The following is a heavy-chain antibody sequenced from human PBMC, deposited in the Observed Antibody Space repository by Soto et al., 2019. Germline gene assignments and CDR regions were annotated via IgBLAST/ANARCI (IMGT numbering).Heavy chain of an antibody. Sequence: SETLSLTCAVYGGSFSGYYWSWIRQPPGKGLEWIGEINHSGSTNYNPSLKSRVTISVDTSKNQFSLKLSSVTAADTAVYYCARAGGSGSYAVYWGQGTLVTV. CDR2: INHSGST. V-gene: IGHV4-34*01. CDR3: ARAGGSGSYAVY. J-gene: IGHJ4*02. CDR1: GGSFSGYY. D-gene: IGHD3-10*01.